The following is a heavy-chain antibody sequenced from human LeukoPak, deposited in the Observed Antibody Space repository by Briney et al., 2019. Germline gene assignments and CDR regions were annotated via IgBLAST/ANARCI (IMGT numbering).Heavy chain of an antibody. J-gene: IGHJ4*02. CDR1: GDSVSSNSAT. V-gene: IGHV6-1*01. CDR3: ARGSSSSSWYFDY. D-gene: IGHD6-13*01. Sequence: SQTLSLTCAISGDSVSSNSATWTWIRQSPSKGLEWLGRTYYRSKWYNDYAVSVTGRITINPDTSKNHFSLTLNSVTPEDTAVYYCARGSSSSSWYFDYWGQGTLVTVSS. CDR2: TYYRSKWYN.